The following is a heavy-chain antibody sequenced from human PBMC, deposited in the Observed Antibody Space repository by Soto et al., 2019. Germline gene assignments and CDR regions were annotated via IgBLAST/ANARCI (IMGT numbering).Heavy chain of an antibody. Sequence: GGSLRLSCADSGFAVSSESLHCYRQAPGKGLEWVAAMSFDGNSKYYADSVKGRFTISRDNSKNTLYLQMNSLRAEDTAVYYCANARSTTGTVDFDYWGQGTLVTVSS. J-gene: IGHJ4*02. CDR1: GFAVSSES. CDR3: ANARSTTGTVDFDY. V-gene: IGHV3-30-3*01. CDR2: MSFDGNSK. D-gene: IGHD1-1*01.